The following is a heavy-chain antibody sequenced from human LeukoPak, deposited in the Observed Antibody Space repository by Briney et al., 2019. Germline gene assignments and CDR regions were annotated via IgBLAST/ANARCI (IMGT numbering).Heavy chain of an antibody. CDR3: AKDLRPYSGYNY. D-gene: IGHD5-12*01. J-gene: IGHJ4*02. V-gene: IGHV3-23*01. CDR1: GFTFSSYA. CDR2: ISGSGGST. Sequence: GGSLRLSCAASGFTFSSYAMSWVRQAPGKGLEWVSAISGSGGSTYYADSVKGRFTISRDNSKNTLYLRMNSLRAEDTAVYYCAKDLRPYSGYNYWGQGTLVTVSS.